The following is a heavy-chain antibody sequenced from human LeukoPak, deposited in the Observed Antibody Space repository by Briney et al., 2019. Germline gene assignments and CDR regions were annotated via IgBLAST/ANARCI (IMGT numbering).Heavy chain of an antibody. CDR2: INPNSGGI. J-gene: IGHJ3*02. CDR3: ARASPVVYDAFDI. CDR1: GYTFTGYY. Sequence: GASVKVSCKASGYTFTGYYMHWVRQAPGQGLEWMGWINPNSGGINYAQKFQGRVTMTRDTSISTAYMELSRLRSDDTAVYYCARASPVVYDAFDIWGQGTMVTVSS. D-gene: IGHD3-22*01. V-gene: IGHV1-2*02.